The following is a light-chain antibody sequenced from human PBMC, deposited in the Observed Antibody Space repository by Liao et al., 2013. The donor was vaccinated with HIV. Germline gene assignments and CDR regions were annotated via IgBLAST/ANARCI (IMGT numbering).Light chain of an antibody. Sequence: SYVLTQPPSVSVAPGKTATITCEGSDIRTKDVHWYRQKPGQAPVLIISYDADRPSGIPQRISGSNSGNTATLTISRVEAGDEADYYCQVWDSSSALFGGGTKLTVL. CDR3: QVWDSSSAL. CDR1: DIRTKD. J-gene: IGLJ2*01. CDR2: YDA. V-gene: IGLV3-21*01.